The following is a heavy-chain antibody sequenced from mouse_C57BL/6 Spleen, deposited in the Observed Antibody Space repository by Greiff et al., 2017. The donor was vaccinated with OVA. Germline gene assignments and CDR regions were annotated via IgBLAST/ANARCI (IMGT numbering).Heavy chain of an antibody. D-gene: IGHD2-3*01. Sequence: QVQLQQPGAELVKPGASVKMSCKASGYTFTSYWITWVKQRPGQGLEWIGDIYPGSGSTNYNEKFKSKATLTVDTSSSTAYMQLSSLTSEDSAVYYCARRAQPSNPFQPVDGYHVDYYAMDYWGQGTSVTVSS. J-gene: IGHJ4*01. V-gene: IGHV1-55*01. CDR2: IYPGSGST. CDR1: GYTFTSYW. CDR3: ARRAQPSNPFQPVDGYHVDYYAMDY.